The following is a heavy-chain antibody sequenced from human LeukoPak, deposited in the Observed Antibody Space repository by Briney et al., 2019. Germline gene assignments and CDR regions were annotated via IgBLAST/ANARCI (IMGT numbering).Heavy chain of an antibody. V-gene: IGHV1-2*02. CDR3: ARPVGSGSLSAFDI. CDR2: INPDSGAT. J-gene: IGHJ3*02. Sequence: ASVTVSCTASGYIFTGYYMHWVRQAPGQGLEWMGWINPDSGATDYAQNFQGRVTMTRDTSISTAYMDLSRLRSDDTAVYYCARPVGSGSLSAFDIWGQGTMVTVSS. CDR1: GYIFTGYY. D-gene: IGHD3-10*01.